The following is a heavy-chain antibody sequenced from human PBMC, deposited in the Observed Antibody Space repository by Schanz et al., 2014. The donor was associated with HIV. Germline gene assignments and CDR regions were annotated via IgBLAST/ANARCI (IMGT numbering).Heavy chain of an antibody. CDR2: IIPFFGTA. V-gene: IGHV1-69*13. D-gene: IGHD1-26*01. CDR1: GGTFTNYA. J-gene: IGHJ2*01. Sequence: QVQLVQSGGEVKKPGASVKVSCKTSGGTFTNYAISWVRQAPGQGLQWMGGIIPFFGTANYAQTLQGRLTITADESTGTAYMDLTSLRYEHTALYYCAASMYNGSYGTHYYFDLWGRGTLVTVSS. CDR3: AASMYNGSYGTHYYFDL.